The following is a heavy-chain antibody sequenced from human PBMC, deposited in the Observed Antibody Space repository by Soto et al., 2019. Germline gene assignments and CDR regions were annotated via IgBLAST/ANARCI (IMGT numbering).Heavy chain of an antibody. CDR1: GGSISSGGYY. D-gene: IGHD3-22*01. CDR2: IYYSGST. Sequence: SETLSLTCTVSGGSISSGGYYWSWIRQHPGKGLEWIGYIYYSGSTYYNPSLKSRVTISVDTSKNQFSLKLSSVTAADTAVYYCARSGDYYYDSSGYCFDYWGQGTLVTVSS. V-gene: IGHV4-31*02. J-gene: IGHJ4*02. CDR3: ARSGDYYYDSSGYCFDY.